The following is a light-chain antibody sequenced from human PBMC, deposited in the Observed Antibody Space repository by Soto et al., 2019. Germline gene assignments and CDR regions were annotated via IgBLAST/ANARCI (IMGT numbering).Light chain of an antibody. Sequence: EIVMTQSPATLSVSPGERATLSCRASQSVTSNLDWYQQKPGQAPRLLIYGASTRATGIPARFSGSGSGTEFTLTNSRLEDEDFAVYYCQQYNNWPYTFGLGTKPEIK. CDR1: QSVTSN. CDR2: GAS. J-gene: IGKJ2*01. CDR3: QQYNNWPYT. V-gene: IGKV3-15*01.